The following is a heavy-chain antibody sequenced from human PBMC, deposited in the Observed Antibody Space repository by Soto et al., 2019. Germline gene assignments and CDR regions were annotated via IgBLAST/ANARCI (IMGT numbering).Heavy chain of an antibody. J-gene: IGHJ5*02. CDR1: GYTFTSYY. V-gene: IGHV1-46*01. CDR3: ARDQNSVYYDFWSGYYSWFDP. Sequence: ASVKVSCKASGYTFTSYYMYWVRQAPGQGLEWMGIINPSGGSTSYAQKFQGRVTMTRDTSTSTVYMELSSLRSEDTAVYYCARDQNSVYYDFWSGYYSWFDPWGQGTLVTVSS. CDR2: INPSGGST. D-gene: IGHD3-3*01.